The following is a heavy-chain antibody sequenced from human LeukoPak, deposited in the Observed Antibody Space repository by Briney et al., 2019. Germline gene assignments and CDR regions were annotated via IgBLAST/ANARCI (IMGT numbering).Heavy chain of an antibody. Sequence: ASVKVSCKASGYTFTGYYMHWGRQAPGQGLEWMGWINPNSGGTDYAQKFQGRVTMTRGTSISTAYMELSRLRSDDTAVYYCARVVTTVTTTEDYYYYGMDVWGQGTTVTVSS. CDR1: GYTFTGYY. D-gene: IGHD4-11*01. CDR2: INPNSGGT. V-gene: IGHV1-2*02. J-gene: IGHJ6*02. CDR3: ARVVTTVTTTEDYYYYGMDV.